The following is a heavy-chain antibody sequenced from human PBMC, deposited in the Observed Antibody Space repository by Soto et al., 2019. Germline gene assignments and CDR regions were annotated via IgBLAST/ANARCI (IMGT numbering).Heavy chain of an antibody. CDR2: INPNSGGT. V-gene: IGHV1-2*04. CDR1: GYTFTGYY. D-gene: IGHD3-22*01. CDR3: GRDGYDSSGYTYPDY. Sequence: ASVKVSCKASGYTFTGYYMHWVRQAPGQGLEWMGWINPNSGGTNYAQKFQGWVTMTRDTSISTAYMELSRLRSDDTAAYYCGRDGYDSSGYTYPDYWGQGTLVTVSS. J-gene: IGHJ4*02.